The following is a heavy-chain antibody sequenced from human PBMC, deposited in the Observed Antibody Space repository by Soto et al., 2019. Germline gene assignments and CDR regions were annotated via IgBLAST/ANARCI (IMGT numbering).Heavy chain of an antibody. J-gene: IGHJ4*02. CDR2: ISYDGSNK. Sequence: GGSLRLSCAASGFTFSSYAMHWVRQAPGKGLEWVAVISYDGSNKYYADSVKGRFTISRDNSKNTLYLQMNSLRAEDTAVYYCARDHLNYDFWSGYYGYWGQGTLVTVSS. V-gene: IGHV3-30-3*01. D-gene: IGHD3-3*01. CDR3: ARDHLNYDFWSGYYGY. CDR1: GFTFSSYA.